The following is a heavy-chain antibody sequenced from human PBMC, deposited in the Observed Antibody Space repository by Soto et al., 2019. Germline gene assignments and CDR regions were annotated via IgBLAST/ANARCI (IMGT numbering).Heavy chain of an antibody. V-gene: IGHV3-30*03. J-gene: IGHJ4*02. CDR2: ISYDGSNK. Sequence: GGSLRLSCAASGFTFSSYGMHWVRQAPGKGLEWVAVISYDGSNKYYADSVKGRFTISRDNSKNTLYLQMNSLRAEDTAVYYCATDPLDYWGQGTLVTVYS. CDR3: ATDPLDY. CDR1: GFTFSSYG.